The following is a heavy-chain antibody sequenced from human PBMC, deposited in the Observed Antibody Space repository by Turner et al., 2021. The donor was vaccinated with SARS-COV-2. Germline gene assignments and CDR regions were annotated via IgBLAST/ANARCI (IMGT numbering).Heavy chain of an antibody. CDR1: GFSLSDYY. D-gene: IGHD2-21*01. Sequence: HLVESGGGLVKPGGSLTLSCVASGFSLSDYYMSWVRQAPGKVLEWLSYINSTGYFINSADSVKGRFTVSRDNAKNSLSLVMDSMKAEDTAVYYWARDGGDQSGGAFDIWGQGTMVTVSS. CDR3: ARDGGDQSGGAFDI. CDR2: INSTGYFI. J-gene: IGHJ3*02. V-gene: IGHV3-11*04.